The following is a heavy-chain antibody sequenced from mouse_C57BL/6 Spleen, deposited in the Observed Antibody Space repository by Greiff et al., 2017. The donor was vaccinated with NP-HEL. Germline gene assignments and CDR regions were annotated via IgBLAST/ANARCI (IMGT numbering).Heavy chain of an antibody. Sequence: VQLQQSGPELVKPGASVKISCKASGYTFTDYYMNWVKQSHGKSLEWIGRIYPGDGDTNYNGKFKGKATLTADKSSSTAYMQLSSLTSEDSAVYFCAREDDYDGFAYWGQGTLVTVSA. D-gene: IGHD2-4*01. CDR2: IYPGDGDT. CDR1: GYTFTDYY. V-gene: IGHV1-82*01. CDR3: AREDDYDGFAY. J-gene: IGHJ3*01.